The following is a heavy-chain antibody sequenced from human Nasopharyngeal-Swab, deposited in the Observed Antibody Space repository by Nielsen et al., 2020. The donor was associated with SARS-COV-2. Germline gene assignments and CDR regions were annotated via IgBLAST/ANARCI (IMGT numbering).Heavy chain of an antibody. CDR3: AKNCSGGSCLTP. V-gene: IGHV3-23*01. Sequence: GGSLRLSCEASGFTFSSYAMSWVRQAPGKGLEWVSSISGSGGSTYYADSVKGRFTISRDNSKNTLYLQMNSLRAEDTAVYYCAKNCSGGSCLTPWGQGTLVTVSS. CDR1: GFTFSSYA. J-gene: IGHJ5*02. D-gene: IGHD2-15*01. CDR2: ISGSGGST.